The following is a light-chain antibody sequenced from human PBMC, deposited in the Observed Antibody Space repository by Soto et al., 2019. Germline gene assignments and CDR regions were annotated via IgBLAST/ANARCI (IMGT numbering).Light chain of an antibody. V-gene: IGKV3-15*01. J-gene: IGKJ4*01. CDR3: RQYHRWPLT. Sequence: EIVMTQSPATLSVSPGERVTLSCRASQSIYEKLAWYQQKPGQTPRLVIYDTSTRATGTPGSLSGSGSGTEFTLTISSLQSEDFAVYYCRQYHRWPLTFGGGTKVDIK. CDR1: QSIYEK. CDR2: DTS.